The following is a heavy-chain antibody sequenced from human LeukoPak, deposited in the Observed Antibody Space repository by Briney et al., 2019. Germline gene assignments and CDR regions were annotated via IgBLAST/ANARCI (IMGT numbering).Heavy chain of an antibody. CDR2: INHSGST. CDR3: ARRPGNWFDP. CDR1: GGSFSGYY. V-gene: IGHV4-34*01. J-gene: IGHJ5*02. Sequence: MASETLSLTCAVYGGSFSGYYWSWIRQPPGKGLEWIGEINHSGSTNYNPSLKSRVTISVDTSKNQFSLKLSSVTAADTAVYYCARRPGNWFDPWGQGTLVTVSS. D-gene: IGHD6-6*01.